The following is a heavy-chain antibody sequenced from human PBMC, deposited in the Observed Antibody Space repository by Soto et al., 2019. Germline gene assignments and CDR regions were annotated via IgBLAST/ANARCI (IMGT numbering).Heavy chain of an antibody. J-gene: IGHJ5*02. D-gene: IGHD1-7*01. Sequence: ASVKVSCKASGYTFTSYAMHWVRQAPGQRLEWMGWINAGNGNTKYSQKFQGRVTITRDTSASTAYMELSSLRSEDTAVYYCARGPNTRTNWFDPWGQGTLVTVSS. CDR3: ARGPNTRTNWFDP. CDR1: GYTFTSYA. CDR2: INAGNGNT. V-gene: IGHV1-3*01.